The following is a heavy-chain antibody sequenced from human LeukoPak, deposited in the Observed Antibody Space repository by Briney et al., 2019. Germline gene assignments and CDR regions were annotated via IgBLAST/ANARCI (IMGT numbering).Heavy chain of an antibody. CDR1: GFTFSSYG. J-gene: IGHJ4*02. V-gene: IGHV3-33*01. CDR2: IWYDGSNK. D-gene: IGHD4-4*01. Sequence: GGSLRLSCAASGFTFSSYGMHWVRQAPGKGLEWVAVIWYDGSNKYYADSVKGRFTISRDNSKNTLYLQMNGLRAEDTAVYYCARVADYSNSAHADYWGQGTLVTVSS. CDR3: ARVADYSNSAHADY.